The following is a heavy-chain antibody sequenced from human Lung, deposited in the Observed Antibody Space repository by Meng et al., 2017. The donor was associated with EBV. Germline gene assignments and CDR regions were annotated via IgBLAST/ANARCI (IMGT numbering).Heavy chain of an antibody. CDR2: INYSGIT. J-gene: IGHJ4*02. CDR3: ARGGTSSAPFDY. D-gene: IGHD2-2*01. CDR1: GRSFSSSY. V-gene: IGHV4-34*01. Sequence: GAGLCKPSETLSLTSGFLGRSFSSSYWSWIRQPPGKGLEGIGQINYSGITNYNPSLKSRVTISVDTSKNQFSLSLNSVTAADTAVYYCARGGTSSAPFDYLGQGTLVTVSS.